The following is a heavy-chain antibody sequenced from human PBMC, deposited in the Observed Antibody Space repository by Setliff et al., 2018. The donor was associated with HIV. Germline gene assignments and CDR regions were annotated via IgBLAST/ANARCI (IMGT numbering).Heavy chain of an antibody. Sequence: SETLSLTCTVSGGSISTYYWNWSRQPPGKGLEWVGYIYYNGSTDYNPSLTRRVTISVDTSQRHFYLSLASVTAADTAVYFCAAYFDFWSGYGLRGVVPCMDVWGQGTTVTVSS. CDR2: IYYNGST. J-gene: IGHJ6*02. CDR1: GGSISTYY. CDR3: AAYFDFWSGYGLRGVVPCMDV. D-gene: IGHD3-3*01. V-gene: IGHV4-59*04.